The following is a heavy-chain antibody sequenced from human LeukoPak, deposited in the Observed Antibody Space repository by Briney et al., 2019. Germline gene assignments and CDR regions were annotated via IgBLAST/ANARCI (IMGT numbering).Heavy chain of an antibody. D-gene: IGHD4-17*01. CDR1: GGSFSGYY. CDR3: ALYGDYAGYFDY. Sequence: ETLSLTCAVYGGSFSGYYWSWIRQPPGKGLEWVSVIYSGGSTYYADSVKGRFTISRDNSKNTLYLQMNSLRAEDTAVYYCALYGDYAGYFDYWGQGTLVTVSS. CDR2: IYSGGST. V-gene: IGHV3-66*01. J-gene: IGHJ4*02.